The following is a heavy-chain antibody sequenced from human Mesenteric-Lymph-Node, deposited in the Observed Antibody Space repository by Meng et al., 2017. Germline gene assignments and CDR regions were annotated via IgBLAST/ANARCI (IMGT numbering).Heavy chain of an antibody. D-gene: IGHD3-9*01. CDR2: IFHNGST. J-gene: IGHJ5*02. Sequence: QLQLQESGSGLVKPSQTLSLTCAVSSGPIVSTDYSCRWIRRPPGKGLEWIGYIFHNGSTYYNPYFKSRVTISLDRSKNQVSLKLNSVTAADTAVYPCATLVPTSFDPWGQGTLVTVSS. CDR1: SGPIVSTDYS. V-gene: IGHV4-30-2*01. CDR3: ATLVPTSFDP.